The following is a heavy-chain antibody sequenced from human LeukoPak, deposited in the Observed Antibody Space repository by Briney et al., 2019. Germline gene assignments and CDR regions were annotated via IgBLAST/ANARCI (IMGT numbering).Heavy chain of an antibody. V-gene: IGHV3-23*01. Sequence: PGGSLRLSCAASGFTFSSYAMSWVRQAPGKGLEWVSAISGSGGSTYYADSVKGRFTISRDNSKNTLYLQMNSLRAEDTAVYYCAKAYCSSTSCYLTGSDYYYMDVWGKGTTVTVSS. CDR3: AKAYCSSTSCYLTGSDYYYMDV. D-gene: IGHD2-2*01. CDR1: GFTFSSYA. CDR2: ISGSGGST. J-gene: IGHJ6*03.